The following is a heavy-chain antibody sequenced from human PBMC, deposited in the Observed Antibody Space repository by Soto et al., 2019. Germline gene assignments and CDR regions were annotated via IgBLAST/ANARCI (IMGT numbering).Heavy chain of an antibody. D-gene: IGHD3-10*02. CDR1: GYTFTAYH. CDR3: ARNMDYYYGRGSGNGHGV. Sequence: QVQLVQSGAEVKEPGDSVRVSCEASGYTFTAYHIHWVRQAPGQGLEWMGWINPKFGDTTYAQDFQGRVTMTRDMSITTVYMELSRLTSDATAIYSVARNMDYYYGRGSGNGHGVWGQGTTVTVFS. J-gene: IGHJ6*02. V-gene: IGHV1-2*02. CDR2: INPKFGDT.